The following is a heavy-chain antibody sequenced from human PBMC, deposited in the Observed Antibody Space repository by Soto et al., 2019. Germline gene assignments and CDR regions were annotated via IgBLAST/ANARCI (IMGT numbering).Heavy chain of an antibody. V-gene: IGHV4-34*01. J-gene: IGHJ3*02. Sequence: SETLSLTCAVYGGSFSGYYWSWIRQPPGKGLEWIGEINHSGSTNYNPSLKSRVTISVDTSKNQFSLKLSSVTAADTAVYYCARGREKVVVVAARAFDIWGQGTMVTVSS. CDR2: INHSGST. CDR1: GGSFSGYY. D-gene: IGHD2-15*01. CDR3: ARGREKVVVVAARAFDI.